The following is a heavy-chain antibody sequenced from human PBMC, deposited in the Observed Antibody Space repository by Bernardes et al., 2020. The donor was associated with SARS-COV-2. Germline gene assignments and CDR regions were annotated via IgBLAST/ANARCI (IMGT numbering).Heavy chain of an antibody. Sequence: GGSLRLSCAASGFTFSTYAMYWVRQAPGKGLEWVAIISYDGTTKYNADSVKGRFTISRDNSKNTLFLQMNSLTTEDTAVYYCAREWEDYTSSLFDYWGQGTLVTVSS. CDR3: AREWEDYTSSLFDY. CDR2: ISYDGTTK. D-gene: IGHD1-26*01. CDR1: GFTFSTYA. J-gene: IGHJ4*02. V-gene: IGHV3-30-3*01.